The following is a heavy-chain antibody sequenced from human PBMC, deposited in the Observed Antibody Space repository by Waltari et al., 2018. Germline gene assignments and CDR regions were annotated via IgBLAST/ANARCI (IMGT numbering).Heavy chain of an antibody. CDR2: IYSGGST. CDR1: GFTVSSNY. D-gene: IGHD3-3*01. J-gene: IGHJ4*02. Sequence: EVQLVESGGGLIQPGGSLRLSCAASGFTVSSNYMSWVRQAPGKGLEWVSVIYSGGSTYYADSVKGRFTISRDNSKNTLYLQMNSLRAEDTAVYYCARATPPADDFWSGYLDYWGQGTLVTVSS. V-gene: IGHV3-53*01. CDR3: ARATPPADDFWSGYLDY.